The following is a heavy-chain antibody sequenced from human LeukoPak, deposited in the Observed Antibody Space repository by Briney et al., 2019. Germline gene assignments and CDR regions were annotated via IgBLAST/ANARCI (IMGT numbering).Heavy chain of an antibody. D-gene: IGHD6-19*01. V-gene: IGHV4-39*01. Sequence: SETLSLTCAVSGGSINSSSYYWGWIRQPPGKGLEWIGSIYYSGSTYYNPSLKSRVTISVDTSKNQFSLKLSSVTAADTAVYYCARLGSSGWYYFDYWGQGTLVTVSS. J-gene: IGHJ4*02. CDR2: IYYSGST. CDR3: ARLGSSGWYYFDY. CDR1: GGSINSSSYY.